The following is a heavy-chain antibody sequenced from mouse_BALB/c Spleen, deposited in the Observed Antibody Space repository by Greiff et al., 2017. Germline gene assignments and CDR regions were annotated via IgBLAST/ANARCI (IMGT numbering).Heavy chain of an antibody. CDR1: GFTFSDYY. CDR3: ARRGTGFAY. J-gene: IGHJ3*01. CDR2: ISDGGSYT. V-gene: IGHV5-4*02. D-gene: IGHD3-3*01. Sequence: EVKLVESGGGLVKPGGSLKLSCAASGFTFSDYYMYWVRQTPEKRLEWVATISDGGSYTYYPDSVKGRFTISRDNAKNNLYLQMSSLKSEDTATYYCARRGTGFAYWGQGTLVTVSA.